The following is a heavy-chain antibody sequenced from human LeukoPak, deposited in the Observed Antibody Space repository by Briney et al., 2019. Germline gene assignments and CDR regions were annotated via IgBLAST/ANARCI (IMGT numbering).Heavy chain of an antibody. CDR2: INHSGST. V-gene: IGHV4-34*01. CDR1: GGSFSGYY. J-gene: IGHJ4*02. D-gene: IGHD3-3*01. CDR3: ARHKGNRYYDFWSGYYIGFDY. Sequence: SETLSLTCAVYGGSFSGYYWSWIRQPPGKGLEWIGEINHSGSTNYNPSLKSRVTISVDTSKNQFSLKLSSVTAADTAVYYCARHKGNRYYDFWSGYYIGFDYWGQGTLVTVSS.